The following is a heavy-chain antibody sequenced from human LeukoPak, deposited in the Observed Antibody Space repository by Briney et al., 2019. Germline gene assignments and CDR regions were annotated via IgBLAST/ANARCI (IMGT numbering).Heavy chain of an antibody. CDR3: ASLTGWSQVSDY. J-gene: IGHJ4*02. CDR2: INGDGSTI. D-gene: IGHD2-15*01. Sequence: PGGSLRLSCAASGFTFSTYWMHWVRQAPGKGLMWVSHINGDGSTIAYADSVKGRFTISRDNAKNTLYLQMNSLRAEDAALYYCASLTGWSQVSDYWGQGTLVTASS. CDR1: GFTFSTYW. V-gene: IGHV3-74*03.